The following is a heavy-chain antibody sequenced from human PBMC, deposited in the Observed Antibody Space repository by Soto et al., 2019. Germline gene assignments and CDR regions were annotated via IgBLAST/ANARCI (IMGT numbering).Heavy chain of an antibody. CDR2: ISAYNGNT. D-gene: IGHD3-10*01. V-gene: IGHV1-18*01. CDR1: GYTFTGYA. Sequence: ASVKVSCKASGYTFTGYAFSWVRQAPGQGLEWMGWISAYNGNTNYAQRLQGRVTMTTDTSTSTAYMELRSLRSDDTAVYYCARGWFGDFVYYFDYWGQGTLVTVSS. J-gene: IGHJ4*02. CDR3: ARGWFGDFVYYFDY.